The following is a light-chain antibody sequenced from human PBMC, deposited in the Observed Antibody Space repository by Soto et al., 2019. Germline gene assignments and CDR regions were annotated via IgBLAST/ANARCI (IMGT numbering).Light chain of an antibody. CDR2: GAS. J-gene: IGKJ2*01. V-gene: IGKV3-20*01. CDR1: QSVTSNY. CDR3: QQYGSSPLYT. Sequence: EIVLTQSPGTLSLSPGERATLSCRASQSVTSNYLAWYQQKPGQAPRLLIYGASTRAAGVPDRFSGSGSGTDFTLTITRLEPEDFAVYYCQQYGSSPLYTFGQGTKWEI.